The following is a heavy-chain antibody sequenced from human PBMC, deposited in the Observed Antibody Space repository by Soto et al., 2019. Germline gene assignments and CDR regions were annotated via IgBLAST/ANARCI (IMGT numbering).Heavy chain of an antibody. D-gene: IGHD3-10*01. V-gene: IGHV1-8*01. CDR1: GYTFTSYD. Sequence: QVPLVQSGAEVKKPGASVKVSCKASGYTFTSYDINWVRQATGQGIEWMGWMNPNSGNTGYAQKFQGRVTMTRNTSISTAYMEMSSLRSEDTAVYYCARGRGVRGGGWFDPWGQGTLVTVSS. CDR2: MNPNSGNT. J-gene: IGHJ5*02. CDR3: ARGRGVRGGGWFDP.